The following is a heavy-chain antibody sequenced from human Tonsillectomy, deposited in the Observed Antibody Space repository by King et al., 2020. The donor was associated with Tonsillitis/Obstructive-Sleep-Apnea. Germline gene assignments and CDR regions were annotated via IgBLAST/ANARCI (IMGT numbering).Heavy chain of an antibody. V-gene: IGHV3-21*01. CDR2: ISSSSSYI. J-gene: IGHJ4*02. D-gene: IGHD2-8*01. Sequence: VQLVESGGGLVKPGGSLRLSCAASGFSFSSYSMNWVRQAPGKGLEWGSSISSSSSYIYYADSVKGRFTISRDNAKNSLYLQMNSLRAEETAVYYCARDRWYTYGDFDYWGQGTLVTVSS. CDR3: ARDRWYTYGDFDY. CDR1: GFSFSSYS.